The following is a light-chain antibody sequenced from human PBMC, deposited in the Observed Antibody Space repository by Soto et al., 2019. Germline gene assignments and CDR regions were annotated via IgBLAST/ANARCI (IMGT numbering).Light chain of an antibody. CDR2: AAS. CDR3: QQYTDWHKT. J-gene: IGKJ1*01. CDR1: QSVSRE. V-gene: IGKV3D-15*01. Sequence: EILMTQSPATLSVSPGEDVTLSCRASQSVSRELVWYQQRPGQAPRLLMYAASTRATGIPERFSGSGSGTEFTLTISRLQYEDFAVYYCQQYTDWHKTLGQGTKVDIK.